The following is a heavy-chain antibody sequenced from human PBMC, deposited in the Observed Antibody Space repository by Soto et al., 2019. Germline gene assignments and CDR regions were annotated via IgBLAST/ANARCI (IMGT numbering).Heavy chain of an antibody. CDR1: GHSFTNYA. Sequence: QAQLVQSGAEVKKPGASVKVSCKASGHSFTNYAMHWVRQAPGQGLEWMGWINAGNGNTKYSQKFQGRVTITRDTSASTAHMELSSLRSEDTAVYYCARVYCSTTTCYGYYAMDVWGQGTTVTVSS. D-gene: IGHD2-2*01. V-gene: IGHV1-3*01. CDR2: INAGNGNT. CDR3: ARVYCSTTTCYGYYAMDV. J-gene: IGHJ6*02.